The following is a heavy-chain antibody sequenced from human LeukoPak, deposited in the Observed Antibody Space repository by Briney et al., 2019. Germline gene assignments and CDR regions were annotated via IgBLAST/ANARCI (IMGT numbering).Heavy chain of an antibody. CDR3: ARHYYDSSGYLDNAFDI. J-gene: IGHJ3*02. D-gene: IGHD3-22*01. CDR2: IYYSGST. Sequence: SETLSLTCTVSGGSISSYYWSWIRQPPGKGLEWIGYIYYSGSTNYNPSLKSRVTISVDTSKNQFSVKLSSVTAADTAVYYCARHYYDSSGYLDNAFDIWGQGTMVTVSS. CDR1: GGSISSYY. V-gene: IGHV4-59*08.